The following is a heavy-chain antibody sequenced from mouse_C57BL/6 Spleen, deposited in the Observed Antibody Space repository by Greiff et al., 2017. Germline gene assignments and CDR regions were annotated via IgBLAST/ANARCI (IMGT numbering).Heavy chain of an antibody. J-gene: IGHJ4*01. Sequence: LVESGAELVKPGASVKLSCKASGYTFTEYTIHWVKQRSGQGLEWIGWFYPGSGRIKYNEKFKDKATLPADKSSSTVYMELSRVTSEESAVYFCARHGEEKDGYYVNAMDYWGQGTSVTVAS. CDR1: GYTFTEYT. D-gene: IGHD2-3*01. CDR3: ARHGEEKDGYYVNAMDY. CDR2: FYPGSGRI. V-gene: IGHV1-62-2*01.